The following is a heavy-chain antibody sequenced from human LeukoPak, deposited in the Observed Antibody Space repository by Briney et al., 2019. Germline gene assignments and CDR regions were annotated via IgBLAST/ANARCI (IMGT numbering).Heavy chain of an antibody. V-gene: IGHV4-61*02. CDR1: GGSISSGSYY. CDR2: IYTSGST. CDR3: ARDATTRYCSSTSCYAFDY. Sequence: PSETLSLTCTVSGGSISSGSYYRSWIRQPAGKGLEWIGRIYTSGSTNYNPSLKSRVTISVDTSKNQFSLKLSSVTAADTAVYYCARDATTRYCSSTSCYAFDYWGQGTLVTVSP. D-gene: IGHD2-2*01. J-gene: IGHJ4*02.